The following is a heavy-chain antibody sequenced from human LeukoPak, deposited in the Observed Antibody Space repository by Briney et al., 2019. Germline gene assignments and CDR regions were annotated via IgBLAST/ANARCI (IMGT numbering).Heavy chain of an antibody. V-gene: IGHV3-20*01. J-gene: IGHJ5*02. CDR2: INWNGGST. CDR3: ARGGYYGSGSYCRWFDP. CDR1: GFTFDDYG. Sequence: GGSLRLSCAASGFTFDDYGMSWVRQAPGKGLEWVSGINWNGGSTGYADSVKGRFTISRDNAKNSLYLQMNSLRAEDTALYHCARGGYYGSGSYCRWFDPWGQGTLVTVSS. D-gene: IGHD3-10*01.